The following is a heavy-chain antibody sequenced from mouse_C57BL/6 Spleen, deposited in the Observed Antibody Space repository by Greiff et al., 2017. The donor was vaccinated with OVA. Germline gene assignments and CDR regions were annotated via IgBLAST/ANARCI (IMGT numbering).Heavy chain of an antibody. D-gene: IGHD1-1*01. J-gene: IGHJ4*01. Sequence: QVQLQQSGPELVKPGASVKISCKASGYAFSSSWMNWVKQRPGQGLEWIGRIYPGDGDTNYNGQFKGKATLTADKSSSTAYMQLSSLTSEDASVYYCARYDFDVGRSMDYWGQGTSVTVSS. CDR3: ARYDFDVGRSMDY. V-gene: IGHV1-82*01. CDR1: GYAFSSSW. CDR2: IYPGDGDT.